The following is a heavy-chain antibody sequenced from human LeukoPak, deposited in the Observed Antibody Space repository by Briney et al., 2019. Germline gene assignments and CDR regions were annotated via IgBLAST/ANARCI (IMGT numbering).Heavy chain of an antibody. Sequence: GWSLSLSCAASGFTFSRYAMRWVRQAPGKGLEWVSAISGSGGSTYYADSVKGRFTISRDNSKNTLYLQMNSLRAEDTAVYYCAKDYYYGSGSYYTEFDYWGQGTLVTVSS. CDR3: AKDYYYGSGSYYTEFDY. V-gene: IGHV3-23*01. CDR2: ISGSGGST. CDR1: GFTFSRYA. J-gene: IGHJ4*02. D-gene: IGHD3-10*01.